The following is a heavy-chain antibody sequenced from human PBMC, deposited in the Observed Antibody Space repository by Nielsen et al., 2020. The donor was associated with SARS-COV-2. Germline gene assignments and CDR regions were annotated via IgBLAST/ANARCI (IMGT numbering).Heavy chain of an antibody. J-gene: IGHJ6*03. CDR2: IYHSGST. V-gene: IGHV4-59*01. Sequence: SETLSLTCTVSSGSIGSYYWNWIRQPPGKGLEWSGFIYHSGSTNYNPSLRSRVTITVDRSKNQFSLKLSSVTAADTAVYFCAREGDCSNGICYIRCIDVWGKGTTVTVS. CDR1: SGSIGSYY. D-gene: IGHD2-8*01. CDR3: AREGDCSNGICYIRCIDV.